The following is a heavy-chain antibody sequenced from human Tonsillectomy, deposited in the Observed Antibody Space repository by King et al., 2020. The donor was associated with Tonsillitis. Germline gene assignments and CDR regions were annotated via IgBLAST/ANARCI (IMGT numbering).Heavy chain of an antibody. CDR1: GGTFSNFA. V-gene: IGHV1-69*09. Sequence: EQLVQSGAELKKPGSSVRVSCRASGGTFSNFAINWVRQAPGQGLEWMGRFIPMLHIANYAQKFQGRVTITADDSTSTAYMEVRSLRSDDTAVIYCARDYPANALGTFDLWGQGTLVTVSS. CDR2: FIPMLHIA. J-gene: IGHJ3*01. CDR3: ARDYPANALGTFDL.